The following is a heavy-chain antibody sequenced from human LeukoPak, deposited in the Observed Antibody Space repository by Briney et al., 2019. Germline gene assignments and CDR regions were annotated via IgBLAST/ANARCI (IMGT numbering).Heavy chain of an antibody. CDR1: GFTFSSYA. CDR2: ISGSGGST. D-gene: IGHD6-13*01. V-gene: IGHV3-23*01. CDR3: AGSSSWGSFDY. J-gene: IGHJ4*02. Sequence: GGSLRLSCAASGFTFSSYAMSWVRQAPGKGLERVSAISGSGGSTYYADSVKGRFTISRDNSKNTLYLQMNSLRAEDTAVYYCAGSSSWGSFDYWGQGTLVTVSS.